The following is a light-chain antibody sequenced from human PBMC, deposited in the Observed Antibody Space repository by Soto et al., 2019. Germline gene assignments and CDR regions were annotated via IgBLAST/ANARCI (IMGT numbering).Light chain of an antibody. Sequence: AIQMTQSQSSLAASVGDRVTITCRASQGIGTDLGWYQQRPGKAPNLLIYEASALRSGAPSRFSGSGSGTVFTLTISSLQPEDFGTYYCLQDHNYPFTFGPGTKV. J-gene: IGKJ3*01. CDR3: LQDHNYPFT. CDR2: EAS. V-gene: IGKV1-6*01. CDR1: QGIGTD.